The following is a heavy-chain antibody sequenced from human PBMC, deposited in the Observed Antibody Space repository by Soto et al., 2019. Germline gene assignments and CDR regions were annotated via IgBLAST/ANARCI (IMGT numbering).Heavy chain of an antibody. Sequence: GESLKISCAASGFTFSSYGMHWVRQAPGKGLEWVAVISYDGSNKYYADSVKGRFTISRDNSKNTLYLQMNSLRAEDTAVYYCAKDMGELNTIFGVVIIPSNYMDVWGKGTTVTVSS. CDR1: GFTFSSYG. J-gene: IGHJ6*03. V-gene: IGHV3-30*18. CDR3: AKDMGELNTIFGVVIIPSNYMDV. CDR2: ISYDGSNK. D-gene: IGHD3-3*01.